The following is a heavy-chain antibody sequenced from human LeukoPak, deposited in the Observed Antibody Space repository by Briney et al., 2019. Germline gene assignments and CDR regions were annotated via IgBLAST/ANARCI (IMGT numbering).Heavy chain of an antibody. CDR3: ASGSGSPYGKYFDY. CDR1: GGSFSGYY. CDR2: TNHSGST. V-gene: IGHV4-34*01. J-gene: IGHJ4*02. D-gene: IGHD3-10*01. Sequence: SETLSLTCAVYGGSFSGYYWSWIRQPPGKGLEWIGETNHSGSTNYNPSLKGRVTISVDTSKNQFSLKLSSVTAADTAVYYCASGSGSPYGKYFDYWGQGTLVTVSS.